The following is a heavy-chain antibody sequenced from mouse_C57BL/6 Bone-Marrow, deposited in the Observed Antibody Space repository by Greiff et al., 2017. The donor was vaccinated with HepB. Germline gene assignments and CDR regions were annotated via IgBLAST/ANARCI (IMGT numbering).Heavy chain of an antibody. J-gene: IGHJ3*01. Sequence: QVQLQQSGAELVRPGASVKLSCKASGYTFTDYYINWVKQRPGQGLEWIARIYPGSGNTYYNEKFKGKATLTAEKSSSTAYMQLSSLTSEDSAVYVCARQGAQAPFAYWGQGTLVTVSA. CDR1: GYTFTDYY. D-gene: IGHD3-2*02. CDR2: IYPGSGNT. CDR3: ARQGAQAPFAY. V-gene: IGHV1-76*01.